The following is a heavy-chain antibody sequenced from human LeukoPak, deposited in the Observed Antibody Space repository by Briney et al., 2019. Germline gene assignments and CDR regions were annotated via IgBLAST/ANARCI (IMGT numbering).Heavy chain of an antibody. D-gene: IGHD3-16*02. V-gene: IGHV1-69*04. J-gene: IGHJ3*02. Sequence: ASVKVSCKASGGTFSSYAISWVRQAPGQGLEWMGRIIPIFGIANYAQKFQGRVTITADKSTSTAYMELSSLRSEDTAVYYCAKPGRYDYVWGSYRYSDAFDIWGKGTMVTVSS. CDR1: GGTFSSYA. CDR3: AKPGRYDYVWGSYRYSDAFDI. CDR2: IIPIFGIA.